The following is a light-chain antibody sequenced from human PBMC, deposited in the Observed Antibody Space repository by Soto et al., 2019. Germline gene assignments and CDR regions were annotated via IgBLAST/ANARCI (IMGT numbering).Light chain of an antibody. CDR1: SNELCGYNY. V-gene: IGLV2-14*01. Sequence: QSVLTQPASVSGAPGQSITHSCTGTSNELCGYNYVSWYQQHPVKTSKLMIYDVSNRPSGVSDRFSGSKSGNTASLTISALQAEDEADYYCSSYTSFITYVFGTGTKVTV. J-gene: IGLJ1*01. CDR3: SSYTSFITYV. CDR2: DVS.